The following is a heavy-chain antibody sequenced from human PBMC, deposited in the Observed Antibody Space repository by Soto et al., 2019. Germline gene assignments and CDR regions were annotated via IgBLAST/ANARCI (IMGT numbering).Heavy chain of an antibody. D-gene: IGHD3-3*01. Sequence: QVQLQQWGAEVLKPSETLSLTCVVNGGSFSGYYWTWIRQPPGKGLEWIGEINDSGITDSNPSLESRITTPADMSKNQFSLRVTSVTAADTAVYHCARGRSSVPDRRGIGYYGLDVWGQGTKVTVSS. CDR2: INDSGIT. J-gene: IGHJ6*02. CDR3: ARGRSSVPDRRGIGYYGLDV. CDR1: GGSFSGYY. V-gene: IGHV4-34*01.